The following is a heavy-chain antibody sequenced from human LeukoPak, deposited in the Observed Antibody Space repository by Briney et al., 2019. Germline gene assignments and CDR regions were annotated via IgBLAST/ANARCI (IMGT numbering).Heavy chain of an antibody. D-gene: IGHD6-13*01. CDR3: ARRVSGYSSSWYGRYFDY. J-gene: IGHJ4*01. CDR1: AGSLSSSSYY. Sequence: SETLSLTCTVSAGSLSSSSYYWGWIRQPPGKGLAWIGSIYYSGSTYYNPSPKSRVTISVDTSKNQFSLKLSSVTAADTAVYYCARRVSGYSSSWYGRYFDYWGHGTLVTVSS. CDR2: IYYSGST. V-gene: IGHV4-39*01.